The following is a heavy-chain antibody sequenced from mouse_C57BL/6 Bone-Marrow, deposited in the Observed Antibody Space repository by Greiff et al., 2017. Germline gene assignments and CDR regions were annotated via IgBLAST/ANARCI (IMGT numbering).Heavy chain of an antibody. CDR2: IYPGDGDT. D-gene: IGHD2-3*01. CDR1: GYAFSSYW. V-gene: IGHV1-80*01. CDR3: ARGGRLLAWFAY. Sequence: VQLQQSGAELVKPGASVKISCKASGYAFSSYWMHWVKQRPGKGLEWIGQIYPGDGDTNYNGKFKGKATLTADKSSSTAYMQLSSLTSEDSAVCFCARGGRLLAWFAYGGQGTLVTVSS. J-gene: IGHJ3*01.